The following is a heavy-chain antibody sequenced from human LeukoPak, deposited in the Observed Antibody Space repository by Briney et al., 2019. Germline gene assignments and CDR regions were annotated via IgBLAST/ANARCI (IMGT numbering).Heavy chain of an antibody. Sequence: PSETLSLTCTVSGGSISSSSYYWGWVRQPPGKGLEWIGSIYYSGSTNYNPSLKGRVTISVDTSKNQFSLKLTSVTAADTAVYYCARQGDYRYPFDSWGQGTLVTVSS. CDR3: ARQGDYRYPFDS. CDR2: IYYSGST. J-gene: IGHJ4*02. CDR1: GGSISSSSYY. V-gene: IGHV4-39*01. D-gene: IGHD3-16*02.